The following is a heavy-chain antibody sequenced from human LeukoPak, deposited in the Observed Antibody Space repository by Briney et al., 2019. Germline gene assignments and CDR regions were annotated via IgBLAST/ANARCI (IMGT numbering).Heavy chain of an antibody. V-gene: IGHV3-30-3*02. Sequence: GGSLRLSCAASEFTFSNSAIHWVRQAPGKGLEWVAIISYDGSNKYYADSVKGRFTISRDNSKSTLYLQMNGLRAEDTAIFYCAKSLFTSATGTGRAFHIWGQGTRVTLSS. CDR1: EFTFSNSA. CDR2: ISYDGSNK. D-gene: IGHD1-1*01. CDR3: AKSLFTSATGTGRAFHI. J-gene: IGHJ3*02.